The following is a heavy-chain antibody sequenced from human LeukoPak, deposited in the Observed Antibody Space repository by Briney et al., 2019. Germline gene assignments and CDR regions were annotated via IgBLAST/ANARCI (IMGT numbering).Heavy chain of an antibody. CDR1: GYTFTSYD. D-gene: IGHD1-26*01. Sequence: ASVKVSCKASGYTFTSYDINWVRQATGQRLEWMGWMNPNSGNTGYAQKFQGRVTITRNTSISTAYMEVSSLRSEDTAVYYCARAGWRGSYGSYYYMDVWGKGTTVTVSS. CDR3: ARAGWRGSYGSYYYMDV. CDR2: MNPNSGNT. V-gene: IGHV1-8*03. J-gene: IGHJ6*03.